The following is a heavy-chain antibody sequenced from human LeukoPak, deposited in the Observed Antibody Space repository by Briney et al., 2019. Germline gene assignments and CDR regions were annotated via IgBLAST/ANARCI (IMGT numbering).Heavy chain of an antibody. V-gene: IGHV3-23*01. CDR3: AKDGKDILTGYPDPYFDY. CDR1: GFTFSSYS. CDR2: ISGSGGST. D-gene: IGHD3-9*01. Sequence: GGSLRLSCAASGFTFSSYSMNWVRQAPGKGLEWVSAISGSGGSTYHADSVKGRFTISRDNSKNTLYLQMNSLRAEDTAVYYCAKDGKDILTGYPDPYFDYWGQGTLVTVSS. J-gene: IGHJ4*02.